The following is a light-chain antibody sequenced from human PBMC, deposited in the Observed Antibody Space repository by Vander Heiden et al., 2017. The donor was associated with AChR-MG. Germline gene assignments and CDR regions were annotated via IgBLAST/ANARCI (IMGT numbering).Light chain of an antibody. CDR1: QSVLYSSNNKNY. V-gene: IGKV4-1*01. Sequence: DIVMTQSPDSLAVSLGARATINCKSSQSVLYSSNNKNYLAWYQQKPGQPPKLLIYWASTRESGVPDRFSGSGSGTDFTLTISSLQAEDVAVYYCQQDDSTQYTFGQGTKLEIK. CDR2: WAS. CDR3: QQDDSTQYT. J-gene: IGKJ2*01.